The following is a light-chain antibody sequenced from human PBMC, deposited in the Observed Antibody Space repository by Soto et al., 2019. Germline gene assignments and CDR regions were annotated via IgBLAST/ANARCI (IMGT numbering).Light chain of an antibody. V-gene: IGKV1-9*01. J-gene: IGKJ4*01. CDR2: AAS. Sequence: DIQLTQSPSFLSASVGDRVTITCRASQGISSYLAWYQQIPGKAPKLLIYAASTLQSGVPSRFSGSGSGTEFTLTISSLQPEDFATYYCQQLQIYPPSFGGGTKVEIK. CDR3: QQLQIYPPS. CDR1: QGISSY.